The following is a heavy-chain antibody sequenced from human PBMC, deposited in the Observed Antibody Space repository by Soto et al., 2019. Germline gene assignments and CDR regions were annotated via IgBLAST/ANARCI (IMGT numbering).Heavy chain of an antibody. Sequence: QVQLQESGPGLVKPSQTLSLTCTVSGGSISSGGYYWNWIRQHPGKGLEWIGYIYYSGGTLYNPSLKSRVTISADTSKNLFSLRLSAVTAADTAISYCARDSTVAARAFDIWGRGTMVTVSS. CDR3: ARDSTVAARAFDI. D-gene: IGHD6-6*01. CDR1: GGSISSGGYY. CDR2: IYYSGGT. J-gene: IGHJ3*02. V-gene: IGHV4-31*03.